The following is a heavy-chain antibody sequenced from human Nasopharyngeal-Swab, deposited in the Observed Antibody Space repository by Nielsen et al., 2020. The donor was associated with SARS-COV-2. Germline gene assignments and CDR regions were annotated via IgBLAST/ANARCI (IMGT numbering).Heavy chain of an antibody. CDR1: GDSVSSNSAA. CDR2: TYYRSPWYF. J-gene: IGHJ4*02. V-gene: IGHV6-1*01. CDR3: ARIAQAAEPH. Sequence: SEALSLTCAISGDSVSSNSAAWSWIRQSPSRGLEWLGRTYYRSPWYFNYAASVKGRITINPDTSNNQFSLQLSSVTPEDTAVYYCARIAQAAEPHWGQGTLVTVSS. D-gene: IGHD1-14*01.